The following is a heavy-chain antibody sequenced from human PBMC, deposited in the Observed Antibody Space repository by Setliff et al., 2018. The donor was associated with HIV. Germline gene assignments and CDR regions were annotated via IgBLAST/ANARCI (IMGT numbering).Heavy chain of an antibody. CDR3: AKDVAVAGRFDP. Sequence: GGSLRLSCAAFGFTFSNYGMHWVRQAPGKGLEWVAVMSFDGGNRFYTDSVKGHFTISRDNSKNTVYLQMSSLRAEDTAIYYCAKDVAVAGRFDPWGQGTLVTVSS. J-gene: IGHJ5*02. V-gene: IGHV3-33*05. CDR1: GFTFSNYG. D-gene: IGHD6-19*01. CDR2: MSFDGGNR.